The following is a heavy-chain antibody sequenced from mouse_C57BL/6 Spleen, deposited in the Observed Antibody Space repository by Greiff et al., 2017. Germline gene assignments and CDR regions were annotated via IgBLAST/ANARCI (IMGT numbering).Heavy chain of an antibody. CDR2: IDPETGGT. CDR3: TRDSNRAWFAY. Sequence: VQLVESGAELVRPGASVTLSCKASGYTFTDYEMHWVKQTPVHGLEWIGAIDPETGGTAYNQKFKGKAILTADKSSSTAYMELRILTSEDSAVYYCTRDSNRAWFAYWGQGTLVTVSA. J-gene: IGHJ3*01. D-gene: IGHD2-5*01. CDR1: GYTFTDYE. V-gene: IGHV1-15*01.